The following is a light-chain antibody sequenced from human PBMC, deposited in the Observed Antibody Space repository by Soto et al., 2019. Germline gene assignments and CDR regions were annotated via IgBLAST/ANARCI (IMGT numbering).Light chain of an antibody. CDR2: GAS. J-gene: IGKJ1*01. V-gene: IGKV3-15*01. CDR1: QSINDH. Sequence: EVVMTQSPATLSVYPGERVTLSCRASQSINDHLAWYQQKPGQAPRRLINGASTRDTGFPARFSGSGFGTEFILTISSLQSEDFAVYYCQQYNTWLWTFGQGTKVEIQ. CDR3: QQYNTWLWT.